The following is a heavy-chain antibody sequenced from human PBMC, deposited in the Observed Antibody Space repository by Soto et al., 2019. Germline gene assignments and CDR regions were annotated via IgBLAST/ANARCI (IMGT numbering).Heavy chain of an antibody. D-gene: IGHD3-22*01. CDR1: GYSFTSYW. CDR2: IFPSDSYT. CDR3: ARKDKSGYFNWFDP. V-gene: IGHV5-51*01. Sequence: RESLNISCTGSGYSFTSYWISWVRQMPGKGLEWMGIIFPSDSYTRYSPSFQGQVTISADRSTSTVFLQWASLKASDTAVYFCARKDKSGYFNWFDPWGQGTLVTVSS. J-gene: IGHJ5*02.